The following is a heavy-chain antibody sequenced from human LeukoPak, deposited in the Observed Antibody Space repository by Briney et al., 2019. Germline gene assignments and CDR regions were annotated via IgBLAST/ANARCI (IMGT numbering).Heavy chain of an antibody. Sequence: GGSLRLSCAASGFTFSSYWMSWVRQAPGKGLEWVANIKEDGSDKYYVDSVKGRFTMSRDNAKNSLYLQMNSLRGEDTAVYYCATFRGDGALDIWGQGTMVTVSS. CDR2: IKEDGSDK. D-gene: IGHD2-21*02. J-gene: IGHJ3*02. CDR3: ATFRGDGALDI. V-gene: IGHV3-7*02. CDR1: GFTFSSYW.